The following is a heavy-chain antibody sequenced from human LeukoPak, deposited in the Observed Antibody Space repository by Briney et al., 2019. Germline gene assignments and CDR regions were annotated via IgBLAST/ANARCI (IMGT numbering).Heavy chain of an antibody. CDR3: ARDNHYFDY. D-gene: IGHD1-14*01. J-gene: IGHJ4*02. Sequence: SETLSLTCAVYRGVLSGYYWSWIRQPPGKGLEWIGYIYDSGTTYSNPSLKSRVTISVDSSENQFSLQLTSVTAADTAVYYCARDNHYFDYWGQGTLVTVSS. CDR2: IYDSGTT. CDR1: RGVLSGYY. V-gene: IGHV4-34*09.